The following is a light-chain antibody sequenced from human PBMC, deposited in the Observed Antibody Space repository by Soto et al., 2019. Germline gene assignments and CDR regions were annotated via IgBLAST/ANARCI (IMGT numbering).Light chain of an antibody. V-gene: IGKV3-11*01. CDR3: QQRSNWLIS. Sequence: EIELTQSPATLSLTPGESATLPCRASHSVSGYLAWYQQKPGQAPRLLIYDGSHRAAGIPSRFSGSGSGTDFTLTISGLEPEDFAVYYCQQRSNWLISFGPGTKVDIK. CDR1: HSVSGY. J-gene: IGKJ3*01. CDR2: DGS.